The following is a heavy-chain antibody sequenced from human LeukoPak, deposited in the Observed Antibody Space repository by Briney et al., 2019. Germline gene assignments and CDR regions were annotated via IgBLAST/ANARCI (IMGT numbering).Heavy chain of an antibody. J-gene: IGHJ6*03. CDR1: GFTFSTYA. V-gene: IGHV3-30*04. CDR3: ARDQGSYAQRDYYYMDV. D-gene: IGHD1-26*01. CDR2: ISYDGSSK. Sequence: GGSLRLSCAASGFTFSTYAMHWVRQAPGKGLEWVAVISYDGSSKYYADSVKGRFTISRDNSKNTLYLQMNSLRAEDTAVYYCARDQGSYAQRDYYYMDVWGKGTTVTISS.